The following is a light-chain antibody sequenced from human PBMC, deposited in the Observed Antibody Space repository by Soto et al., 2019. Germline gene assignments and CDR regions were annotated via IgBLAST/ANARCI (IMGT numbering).Light chain of an antibody. CDR2: AAS. CDR3: QQLNIDSYPIT. V-gene: IGKV1-9*01. J-gene: IGKJ5*01. Sequence: IQLTQSPSSLSASIGDRVTITCRASQGISSFLAWYQQKPGKAPKLLIYAASTLQSGIPSRFSGSGSGTDCSLTMSSLRPEDFATYYCQQLNIDSYPITFGQGTRLEIK. CDR1: QGISSF.